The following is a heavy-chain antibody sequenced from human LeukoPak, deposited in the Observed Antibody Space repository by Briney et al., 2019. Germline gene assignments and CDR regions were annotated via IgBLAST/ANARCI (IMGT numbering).Heavy chain of an antibody. J-gene: IGHJ4*02. CDR1: GFTFSNYS. V-gene: IGHV3-48*01. D-gene: IGHD4-17*01. CDR2: ISTTTSAI. CDR3: ARAPYGERGGSDY. Sequence: GALRLSCSASGFTFSNYSLNWGRQAPGKGAGWVSYISTTTSAIYYADSVKGRFTVSRDNAKSSLYLQMNSLRADDTAVYYCARAPYGERGGSDYWGQGTLVTVSS.